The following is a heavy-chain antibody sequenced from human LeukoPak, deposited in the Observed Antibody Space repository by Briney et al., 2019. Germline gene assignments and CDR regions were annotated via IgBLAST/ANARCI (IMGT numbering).Heavy chain of an antibody. D-gene: IGHD4-23*01. CDR3: AKDYYTVVTLFDY. CDR2: INTDGSST. V-gene: IGHV3-74*01. Sequence: GGSLRLSCAVSGFTFSSHWMPWVRQAPGKGLVWVSRINTDGSSTSYADSVKGRFTISRDNSKNTLYLQMNSLRAEDTAVYYCAKDYYTVVTLFDYWGQGTLVTVSS. CDR1: GFTFSSHW. J-gene: IGHJ4*02.